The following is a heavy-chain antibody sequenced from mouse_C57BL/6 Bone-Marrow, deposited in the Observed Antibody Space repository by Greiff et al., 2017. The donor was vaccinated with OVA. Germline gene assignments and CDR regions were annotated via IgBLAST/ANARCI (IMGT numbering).Heavy chain of an antibody. CDR1: GFSLTSYG. CDR2: IWSGGST. CDR3: ARRNWDWYFDV. Sequence: QSGPGLVQPSQSLSITCTVSGFSLTSYGVHWVRQSPGKGLEWLGVIWSGGSTDYNAAFISRLSISKDNSKSQVFFKMNSLQADDTAIYYCARRNWDWYFDVWGTGTTVTVSS. V-gene: IGHV2-2*01. D-gene: IGHD4-1*01. J-gene: IGHJ1*03.